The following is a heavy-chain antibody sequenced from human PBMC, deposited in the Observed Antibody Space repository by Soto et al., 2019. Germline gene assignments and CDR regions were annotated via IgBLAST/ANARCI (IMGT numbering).Heavy chain of an antibody. CDR2: ISATGTT. J-gene: IGHJ3*01. CDR1: GESMSTYY. CDR3: ARDQSGDADF. D-gene: IGHD7-27*01. V-gene: IGHV4-4*07. Sequence: SQTLCLTCTLSGESMSTYYCNWVRQSAEKGLACIGRISATGTTTYIPSLKSRITLSVDTSKNDFALNLKFVTAAATAVYFCARDQSGDADFWGQGTMVTVSS.